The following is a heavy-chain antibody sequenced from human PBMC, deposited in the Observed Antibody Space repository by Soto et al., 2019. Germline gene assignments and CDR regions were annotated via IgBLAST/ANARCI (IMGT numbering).Heavy chain of an antibody. CDR2: IYYSGIT. V-gene: IGHV4-31*03. Sequence: QVQLQESGPGLVKPSQTLSLTCTVSGGSINTGGYFWNWIRQHPGKGLEWIGYIYYSGITYYSPSLKSRVAISVDTSKNQFSLNLTSVTAADTAVYYCARERAYFASWGQGTVVTVSS. J-gene: IGHJ4*02. CDR1: GGSINTGGYF. CDR3: ARERAYFAS.